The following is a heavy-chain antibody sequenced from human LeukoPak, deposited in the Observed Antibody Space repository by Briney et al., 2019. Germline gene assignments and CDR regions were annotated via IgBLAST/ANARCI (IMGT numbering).Heavy chain of an antibody. Sequence: PSETLSLTCTVSGGSISSYYWSWIRQPPGKGLEWMGYMSYSGSSNYNPSLRSRVTISVDASKKQFSLKLSSVTAADTAVYYCARDGYSDSSGYDYPPSVWGQGTLVTVSS. CDR3: ARDGYSDSSGYDYPPSV. V-gene: IGHV4-59*01. CDR1: GGSISSYY. CDR2: MSYSGSS. J-gene: IGHJ4*02. D-gene: IGHD3-22*01.